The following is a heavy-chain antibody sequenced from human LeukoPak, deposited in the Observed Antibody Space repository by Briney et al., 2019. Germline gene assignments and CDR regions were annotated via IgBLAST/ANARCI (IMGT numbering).Heavy chain of an antibody. Sequence: SETLSLTCTVSGVSISSYYWSWIRQPAGKGLEWIGRMYISGSTNYNPSLKSRVTMSVDTSKNQFSLKLSSVTAVDTAVYYCARDTSSGWYYFDYWGQGTLVTVSS. J-gene: IGHJ4*02. D-gene: IGHD6-19*01. V-gene: IGHV4-4*07. CDR2: MYISGST. CDR3: ARDTSSGWYYFDY. CDR1: GVSISSYY.